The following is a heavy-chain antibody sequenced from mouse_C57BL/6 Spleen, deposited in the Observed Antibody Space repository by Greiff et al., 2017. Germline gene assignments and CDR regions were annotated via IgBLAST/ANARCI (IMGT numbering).Heavy chain of an antibody. J-gene: IGHJ4*01. CDR1: GYTFTSYW. CDR2: IDPSDSYT. V-gene: IGHV1-50*01. CDR3: ARYDGGMDY. Sequence: QVQLQQPGAELVKPGASVKLSCKASGYTFTSYWMQWVKQRPGQGLEWIGEIDPSDSYTNYNHKFKGKATLPVDTSSSTTYMQLSSLTSGDSAVYYCARYDGGMDYWGQGTSVTVSS. D-gene: IGHD2-12*01.